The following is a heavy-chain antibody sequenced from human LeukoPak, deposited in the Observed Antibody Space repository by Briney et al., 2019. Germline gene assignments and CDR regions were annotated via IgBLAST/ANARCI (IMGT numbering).Heavy chain of an antibody. CDR2: ISAYNGNT. J-gene: IGHJ5*02. V-gene: IGHV1-18*04. Sequence: GASMKVSCKASGYTFTSYYIYWVRQAPGQGLEWMGWISAYNGNTNYAQKLQGRVTMTTDTSTSTAYMELRSLRSDDTAVYYCARGPHKRTYDRDNWFDPWGQGTLVTVSS. CDR1: GYTFTSYY. CDR3: ARGPHKRTYDRDNWFDP. D-gene: IGHD3-3*01.